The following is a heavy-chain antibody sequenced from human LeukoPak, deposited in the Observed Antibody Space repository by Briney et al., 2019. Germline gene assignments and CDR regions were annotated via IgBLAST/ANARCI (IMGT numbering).Heavy chain of an antibody. D-gene: IGHD2-15*01. Sequence: GGSLRLSCAASGFTFDTYAMTWVRQAPGKGLEWVSYISSGGTYIYYAESVRGRSTISRDNTKNFLYLQLSTLRVEDTAVYYCARDRRTGRSRGVVVQWGEGTLVTVSS. J-gene: IGHJ4*02. CDR1: GFTFDTYA. CDR2: ISSGGTYI. V-gene: IGHV3-21*01. CDR3: ARDRRTGRSRGVVVQ.